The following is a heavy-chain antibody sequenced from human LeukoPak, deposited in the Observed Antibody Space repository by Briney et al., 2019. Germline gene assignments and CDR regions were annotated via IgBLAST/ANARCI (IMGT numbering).Heavy chain of an antibody. CDR3: ARIDCSGGSCYSFH. V-gene: IGHV3-21*01. CDR2: ISSSSSYI. CDR1: GFTFDDYA. Sequence: GGSLRLSCAASGFTFDDYAMHWVRQAPGKGLEWVSSISSSSSYIYYADSVKGRFTISRDNAKNSLYLQMNSLRAEDTAVYYCARIDCSGGSCYSFHWGQGTLVTVSS. D-gene: IGHD2-15*01. J-gene: IGHJ4*02.